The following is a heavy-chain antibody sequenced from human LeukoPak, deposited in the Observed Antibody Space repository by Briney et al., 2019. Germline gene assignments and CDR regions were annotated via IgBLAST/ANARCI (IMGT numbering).Heavy chain of an antibody. CDR1: GGSISSYY. CDR2: IYYSGST. Sequence: SETLSLTCTVSGGSISSYYWSRIPQPPGKGLEWIGYIYYSGSTNYNPSLKSRVTISVDTSKNQFSLKLSSVTAADTAVYYCARGEDGYIPDYWGQGTLVTVSS. D-gene: IGHD5-24*01. V-gene: IGHV4-59*01. J-gene: IGHJ4*02. CDR3: ARGEDGYIPDY.